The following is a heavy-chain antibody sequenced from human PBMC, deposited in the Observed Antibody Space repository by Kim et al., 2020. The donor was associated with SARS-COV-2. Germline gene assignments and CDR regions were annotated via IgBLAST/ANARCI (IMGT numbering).Heavy chain of an antibody. CDR3: TTDQENGQQRAPLDD. Sequence: GGSLRLSCVASGFTFSKAWMSWVRQAPGKGLEWVGRIKSKTSGGTTDYAAPVKGRSTISRDDSKNTLYLQMNSLKTEDTAVYYCTTDQENGQQRAPLDDWGQGTLVTVSS. CDR2: IKSKTSGGTT. CDR1: GFTFSKAW. D-gene: IGHD6-13*01. V-gene: IGHV3-15*01. J-gene: IGHJ4*02.